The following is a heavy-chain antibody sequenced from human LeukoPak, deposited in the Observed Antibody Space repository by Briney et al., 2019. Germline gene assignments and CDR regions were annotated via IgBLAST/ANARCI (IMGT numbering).Heavy chain of an antibody. CDR1: GGSISSSSYY. V-gene: IGHV4-39*01. Sequence: SETLSLTCTVSGGSISSSSYYWGWIRQPPGKGLEWIGSIYYSGSTYYNPSLKSRVTISVDTSKNQFSLKLSSVTAADTAVYYCARLERDFRYYYDSSGYYAYYFDYWGQGTLVTVSS. CDR2: IYYSGST. D-gene: IGHD3-22*01. CDR3: ARLERDFRYYYDSSGYYAYYFDY. J-gene: IGHJ4*02.